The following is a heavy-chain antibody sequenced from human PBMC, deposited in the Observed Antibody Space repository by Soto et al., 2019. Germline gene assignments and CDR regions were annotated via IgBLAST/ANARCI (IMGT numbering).Heavy chain of an antibody. V-gene: IGHV3-7*03. CDR1: GFTLSMYS. CDR2: IPQEGSDG. CDR3: ARDQLILPAHDFLYGSDV. J-gene: IGHJ6*02. Sequence: DVQLEESGGGLVQPGESLRLSCEVSGFTLSMYSMTWVRQAPGKGLEWVAKIPQEGSDGHYVDSVTGRFTISRDNAKNSVYLQMNSLRAEDTAVYYCARDQLILPAHDFLYGSDVWGQGAKVTASS. D-gene: IGHD2-21*02.